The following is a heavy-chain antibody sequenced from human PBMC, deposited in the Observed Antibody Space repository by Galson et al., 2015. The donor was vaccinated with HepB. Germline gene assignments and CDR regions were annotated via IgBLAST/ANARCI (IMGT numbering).Heavy chain of an antibody. CDR3: AREGYSNVFDY. V-gene: IGHV1-69*13. D-gene: IGHD6-13*01. J-gene: IGHJ4*02. Sequence: SVKVSCKASGGTFSSYAISWVRQAPGQGLESMGGIIPIFGIANYAQKFQGRVTITADESTSTAYMELSSLRSEDTAVYYCAREGYSNVFDYWGQGTLVTVSS. CDR2: IIPIFGIA. CDR1: GGTFSSYA.